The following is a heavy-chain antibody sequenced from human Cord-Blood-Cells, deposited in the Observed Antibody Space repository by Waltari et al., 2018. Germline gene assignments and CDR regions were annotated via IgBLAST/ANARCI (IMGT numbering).Heavy chain of an antibody. CDR1: GGSISSSSYY. Sequence: QLQLQESGPGLVKPSETLSLTCTVSGGSISSSSYYWGWIRQPPGKGLEWIGSIYYSGSTYYNPSLKSRFTISVDTSKNQFSLKLSSVTAADTAVYYCARVGGSGSYYNWFDPWGQGTLVTVSS. CDR3: ARVGGSGSYYNWFDP. J-gene: IGHJ5*02. V-gene: IGHV4-39*01. D-gene: IGHD3-10*01. CDR2: IYYSGST.